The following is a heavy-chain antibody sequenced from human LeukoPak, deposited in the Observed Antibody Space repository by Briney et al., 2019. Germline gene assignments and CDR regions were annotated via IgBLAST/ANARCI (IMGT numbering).Heavy chain of an antibody. V-gene: IGHV1-46*01. CDR1: GYTFTSYY. J-gene: IGHJ4*02. Sequence: GASVKVSCKASGYTFTSYYMHWMRQAPGQGLEWMGIINPSGGSTSYAQKFQGRVTMTRDTSTSTVYMELSSLRSEDTAVYYCAREEMATGGVDYWGQGTLVTVSS. CDR2: INPSGGST. CDR3: AREEMATGGVDY. D-gene: IGHD5-24*01.